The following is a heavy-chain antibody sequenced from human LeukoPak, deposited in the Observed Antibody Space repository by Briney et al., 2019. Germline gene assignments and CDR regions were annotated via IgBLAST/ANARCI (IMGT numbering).Heavy chain of an antibody. CDR1: GFTFSSYD. J-gene: IGHJ4*02. CDR3: ARGGSGSYSLGVPDY. Sequence: PGGPLRLSCAASGFTFSSYDTHWVPQATGKGLEWVSAIGTAGDTYYPGSVNGRFTISQENAQTSSYLQMKSLRAGDRAVYCCARGGSGSYSLGVPDYWGQGGLVTVSS. CDR2: IGTAGDT. D-gene: IGHD3-10*01. V-gene: IGHV3-13*01.